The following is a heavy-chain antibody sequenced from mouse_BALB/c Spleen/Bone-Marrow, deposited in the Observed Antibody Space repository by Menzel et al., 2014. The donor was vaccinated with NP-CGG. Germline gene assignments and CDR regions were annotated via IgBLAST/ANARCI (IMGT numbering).Heavy chain of an antibody. J-gene: IGHJ2*01. Sequence: EVKLMESGPELVKPGASVKISCKASGYSFTGYFMNWVMRSHGKSLEWIGRINPYNGDTFYNQKFKGKATLTVDKSSSTAHMELRSLASEDSAVYYCASSFITTAYYFDYWGQGTTLTVSS. CDR3: ASSFITTAYYFDY. CDR1: GYSFTGYF. CDR2: INPYNGDT. D-gene: IGHD1-2*01. V-gene: IGHV1-20*02.